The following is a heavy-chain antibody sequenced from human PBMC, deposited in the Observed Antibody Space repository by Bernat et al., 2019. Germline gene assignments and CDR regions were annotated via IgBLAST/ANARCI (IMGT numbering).Heavy chain of an antibody. Sequence: QLQLQESGPGLVKPSETLSLTCTVSGGSISNSNYYWGWIRQPPGKGLEWIGSISYRGTTYYNPSLKSRVNISVDTSKKQFSLRLTSVTAADTAVYYCARGHFFNSFWGRGTPVTVSS. CDR1: GGSISNSNYY. V-gene: IGHV4-39*01. J-gene: IGHJ4*02. CDR3: ARGHFFNSF. CDR2: ISYRGTT.